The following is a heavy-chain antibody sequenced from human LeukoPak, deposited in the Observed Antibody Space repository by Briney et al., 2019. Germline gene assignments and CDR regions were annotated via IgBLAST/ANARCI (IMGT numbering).Heavy chain of an antibody. CDR2: ISYDGTNK. J-gene: IGHJ4*02. V-gene: IGHV3-30-3*01. D-gene: IGHD4-23*01. CDR1: GFTFSSYA. CDR3: AREGDYGGNSGSFDY. Sequence: GGSLRLSCAASGFTFSSYAMHWVRQAPGKGLEWVAVISYDGTNKHYADSVKGRFTISRDNSKNTLYLQMNSLRAEDTAVYYCAREGDYGGNSGSFDYWGQGTLVTVSS.